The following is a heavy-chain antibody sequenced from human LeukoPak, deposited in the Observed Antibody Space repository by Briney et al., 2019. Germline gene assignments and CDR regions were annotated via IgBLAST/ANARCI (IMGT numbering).Heavy chain of an antibody. Sequence: GGTLRLSCAPSGFTFSSYSMNCVREAPGNGLKWVSSISITSRYIYYADSVKGRFTISRDNAKNSLYLQMNSLRAEDTAVYYCARAALPADYYDSSGYYSLDYWGQGTLVTVSS. CDR2: ISITSRYI. V-gene: IGHV3-21*01. CDR3: ARAALPADYYDSSGYYSLDY. D-gene: IGHD3-22*01. J-gene: IGHJ4*02. CDR1: GFTFSSYS.